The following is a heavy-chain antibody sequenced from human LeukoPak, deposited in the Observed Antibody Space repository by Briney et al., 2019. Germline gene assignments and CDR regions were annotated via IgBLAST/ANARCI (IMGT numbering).Heavy chain of an antibody. J-gene: IGHJ6*03. CDR2: INPNSGGT. V-gene: IGHV1-2*02. Sequence: ASVKVSCKASGYTFTGYYMHWVRQAPGQGLEWMGWINPNSGGTNYAQKFQGRVTMTRDTSISTAYMELRSLRSDDTAVYYCAREVGNCSGGSCYYYYYYMDVWGKGTTVTVSS. D-gene: IGHD2-15*01. CDR1: GYTFTGYY. CDR3: AREVGNCSGGSCYYYYYYMDV.